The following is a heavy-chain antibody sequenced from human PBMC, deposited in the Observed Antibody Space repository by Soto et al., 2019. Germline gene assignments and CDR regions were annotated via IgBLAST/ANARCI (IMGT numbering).Heavy chain of an antibody. V-gene: IGHV1-3*01. Sequence: PSVKVSCKASGYTFTSYAMHWVRQAPGQRLEWMGWINAGNGNTKYSQKFQGRVTITRDTSASTAYTELSSLRSEDTAVYYCARVVPAAIDYYYYGMDVWGQGTTVTVSS. J-gene: IGHJ6*02. CDR2: INAGNGNT. CDR3: ARVVPAAIDYYYYGMDV. CDR1: GYTFTSYA. D-gene: IGHD2-2*02.